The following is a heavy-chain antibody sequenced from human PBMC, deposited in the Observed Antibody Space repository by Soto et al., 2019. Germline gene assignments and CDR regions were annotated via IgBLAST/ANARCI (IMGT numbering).Heavy chain of an antibody. Sequence: EVQLVESGGGLVQTGGSLRLSCAASGFTFSSYWMHWVRQAPGKGLVWVSRINNDGSSTTYADSVKGQFTISRDNAKNTLYLQMNSLRDEDRAVYYCAKGSGAQSGLLDYWGQGTLVTVSS. CDR3: AKGSGAQSGLLDY. V-gene: IGHV3-74*01. CDR2: INNDGSST. J-gene: IGHJ4*02. D-gene: IGHD6-25*01. CDR1: GFTFSSYW.